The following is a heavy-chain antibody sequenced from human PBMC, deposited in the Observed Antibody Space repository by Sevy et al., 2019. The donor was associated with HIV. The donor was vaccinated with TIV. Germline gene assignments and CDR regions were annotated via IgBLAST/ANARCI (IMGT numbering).Heavy chain of an antibody. CDR3: ARDREDTEYYFDY. CDR1: GFTFSSYA. D-gene: IGHD5-18*01. Sequence: GGSLRLSCAASGFTFSSYAMHWVRQAPGKGLEWVAVISYDGSNKYYADSVKGRFTISRDNSKNTLYLQMNSLRAEDMAVYYCARDREDTEYYFDYWGQGTLVTVSS. J-gene: IGHJ4*02. V-gene: IGHV3-30-3*01. CDR2: ISYDGSNK.